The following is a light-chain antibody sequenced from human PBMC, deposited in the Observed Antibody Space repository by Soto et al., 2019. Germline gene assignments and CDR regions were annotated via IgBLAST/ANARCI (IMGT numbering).Light chain of an antibody. J-gene: IGLJ1*01. Sequence: QSVLTQPPSASGAPGQRVTLSCTGTSSNIGAGFDVHWYQQLPGTAPKLLIYGNSNRPSGVPDRFSGSKSGTSASLAITGLQAEDEADYYCQSYDSSLSGYVFGIGTKVTVL. CDR3: QSYDSSLSGYV. CDR2: GNS. CDR1: SSNIGAGFD. V-gene: IGLV1-40*01.